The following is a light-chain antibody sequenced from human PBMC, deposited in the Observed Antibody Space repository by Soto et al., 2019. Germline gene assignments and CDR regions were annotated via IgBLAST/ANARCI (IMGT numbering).Light chain of an antibody. V-gene: IGKV3-11*01. Sequence: EIVLTQSPVTLSLFPGDTATLSCRASQSVSSQLAWYQQKPGQAPRLLIYAASNRATGIPGRFSGSGSGTDFTLTIRSLESEDFAVYYCQQRRSWPPTFGGGTKVEIK. J-gene: IGKJ4*01. CDR1: QSVSSQ. CDR3: QQRRSWPPT. CDR2: AAS.